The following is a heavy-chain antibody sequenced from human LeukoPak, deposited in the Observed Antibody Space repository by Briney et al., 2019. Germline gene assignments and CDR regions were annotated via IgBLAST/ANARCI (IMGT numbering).Heavy chain of an antibody. CDR1: GGSISTYY. CDR3: ATHRYSEWSRAFDI. Sequence: SETLSLTCTVSGGSISTYYWSWIRQPPGKGLEWIGYIYYSGRTKYNPSLKSRVTISVDTSKNKFSLKMSSVTAADKAVYYCATHRYSEWSRAFDIWGQGTMVTVSS. J-gene: IGHJ3*02. V-gene: IGHV4-59*08. CDR2: IYYSGRT. D-gene: IGHD3-3*01.